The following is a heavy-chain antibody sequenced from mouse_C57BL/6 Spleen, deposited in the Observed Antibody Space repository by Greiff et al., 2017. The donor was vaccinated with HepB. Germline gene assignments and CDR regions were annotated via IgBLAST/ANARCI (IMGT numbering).Heavy chain of an antibody. V-gene: IGHV1-53*01. CDR3: ARTGHDYGSFYWYFDV. CDR2: INPSNGGT. D-gene: IGHD1-1*01. Sequence: VQLQQSGTELVKPGASVKLSCKASGYTFTSYWMHWVKQRPGQGLEWIGNINPSNGGTNYNEKFKSKATLTVDKSSSTAYMQLSSLTSEDSAVYYCARTGHDYGSFYWYFDVWGTGTTVTVSS. J-gene: IGHJ1*03. CDR1: GYTFTSYW.